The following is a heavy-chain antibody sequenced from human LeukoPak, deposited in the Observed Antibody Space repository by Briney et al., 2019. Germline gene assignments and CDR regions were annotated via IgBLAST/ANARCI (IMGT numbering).Heavy chain of an antibody. CDR3: ARGGSALTYGSGSYYFAFDI. CDR1: GGSISSYY. Sequence: SETLSLTCTVSGGSISSYYWSRIRQPPGKGLEWIGYIYYSGSTNYNPSLKSRVTISVDTSKNQFSLKLSSVTAADTAVYYCARGGSALTYGSGSYYFAFDIWGQGTMVTVSS. V-gene: IGHV4-59*01. D-gene: IGHD3-10*01. J-gene: IGHJ3*02. CDR2: IYYSGST.